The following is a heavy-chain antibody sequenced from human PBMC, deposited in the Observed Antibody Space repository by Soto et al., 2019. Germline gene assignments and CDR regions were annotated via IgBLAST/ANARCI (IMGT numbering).Heavy chain of an antibody. V-gene: IGHV4-31*03. CDR2: IYYTGHT. J-gene: IGHJ4*02. D-gene: IGHD2-8*01. CDR3: AREDINESFFDY. Sequence: SETLSLTCSVSGGYISSGGNYWSWIRQHPGKGLEWIGFIYYTGHTKYNAALKSRASISADMSENQFSLTLTSVTAADTAVYYCAREDINESFFDYWGPGTLVTVSS. CDR1: GGYISSGGNY.